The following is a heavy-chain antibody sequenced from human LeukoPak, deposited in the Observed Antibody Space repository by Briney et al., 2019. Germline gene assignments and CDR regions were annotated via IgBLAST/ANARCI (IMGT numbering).Heavy chain of an antibody. Sequence: PSETLSLTCSVSGGSISSYYWSWIRQPPGKGLEWIGYIYYSGSTNYNPSLKSRVTISVDTSKNQFSLKLSSVTPEDTAVYYCASGTYYRGFDAWGQGTLVTVSS. CDR3: ASGTYYRGFDA. J-gene: IGHJ5*02. V-gene: IGHV4-59*12. CDR2: IYYSGST. D-gene: IGHD1-26*01. CDR1: GGSISSYY.